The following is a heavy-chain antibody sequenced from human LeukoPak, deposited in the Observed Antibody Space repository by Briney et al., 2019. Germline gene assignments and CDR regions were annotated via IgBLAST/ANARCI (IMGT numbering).Heavy chain of an antibody. CDR2: IYYSGST. CDR1: GGSISSYY. Sequence: SETLSLTCTVSGGSISSYYWSWIRQPPWKGLEWIGYIYYSGSTNYNPSLKSRVTISVDTSKNQFSLKLSSVTAADTAVYYCARQIDSGWPYYYYGMDVWGQGTTATVSS. J-gene: IGHJ6*02. D-gene: IGHD6-19*01. V-gene: IGHV4-59*08. CDR3: ARQIDSGWPYYYYGMDV.